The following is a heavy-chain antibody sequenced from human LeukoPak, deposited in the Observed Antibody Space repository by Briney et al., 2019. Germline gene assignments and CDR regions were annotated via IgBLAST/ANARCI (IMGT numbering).Heavy chain of an antibody. CDR1: GYTFTSYG. CDR2: ISAYNGNT. CDR3: ARDRDILTGYYCDY. J-gene: IGHJ4*02. D-gene: IGHD3-9*01. Sequence: ASVKVSCKASGYTFTSYGISWVRQAPGQGLERMGWISAYNGNTNYAQKLQGRVTMTTDTSTSTAYMELRSLRSDDTAVYYCARDRDILTGYYCDYWGQGTLVTVSS. V-gene: IGHV1-18*01.